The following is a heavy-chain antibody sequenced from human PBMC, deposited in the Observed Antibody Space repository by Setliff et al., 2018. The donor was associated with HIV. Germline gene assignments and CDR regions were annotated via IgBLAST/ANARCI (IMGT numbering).Heavy chain of an antibody. CDR2: FDPEDGET. CDR1: GYTLTELS. D-gene: IGHD2-21*02. Sequence: ASGKVSCKVSGYTLTELSMHWVRQAPGKGLEWMGGFDPEDGETIYAQKFQVRVTITADESTNTAYMELRSLTSDDTAVYYCARDQGVVTRACWHWGQGTLVTVSS. J-gene: IGHJ1*01. V-gene: IGHV1-24*01. CDR3: ARDQGVVTRACWH.